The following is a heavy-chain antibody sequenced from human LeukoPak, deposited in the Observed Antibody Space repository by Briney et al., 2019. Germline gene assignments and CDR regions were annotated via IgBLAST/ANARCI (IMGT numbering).Heavy chain of an antibody. CDR1: GFSFSNSW. J-gene: IGHJ4*02. D-gene: IGHD5-24*01. Sequence: GGSLRLSCAASGFSFSNSWMNWVRQGPGKGLKWVANINPDASVINYADSVKGRFTISRDNAKNSLYLQIDSLRAEDTAVYYCARDLGWLQFDFWGQGTLVTASS. CDR3: ARDLGWLQFDF. CDR2: INPDASVI. V-gene: IGHV3-7*01.